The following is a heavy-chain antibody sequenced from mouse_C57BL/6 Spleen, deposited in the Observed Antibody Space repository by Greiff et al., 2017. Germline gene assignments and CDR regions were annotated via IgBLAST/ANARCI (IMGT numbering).Heavy chain of an antibody. CDR3: ARDPYGSSRDYFDY. CDR1: GFTFSSYA. V-gene: IGHV5-4*01. J-gene: IGHJ2*01. Sequence: EVQRVESGGGLVKPGGSLKLSCAASGFTFSSYAMSWVRQTPEKRLEWVATISDGGSYTYYPDNVKGRFTISRDNAKNNLYLQMSHLKSEDTAMYYCARDPYGSSRDYFDYWGQGTTLTVSS. CDR2: ISDGGSYT. D-gene: IGHD1-1*01.